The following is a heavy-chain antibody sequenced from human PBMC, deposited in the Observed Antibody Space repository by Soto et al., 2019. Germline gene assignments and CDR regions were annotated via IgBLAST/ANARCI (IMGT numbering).Heavy chain of an antibody. CDR1: GFTFSSYG. D-gene: IGHD3-10*01. CDR2: IWYDGSNK. V-gene: IGHV3-33*01. J-gene: IGHJ6*02. Sequence: QVQLVESGGGVVQPGRSLRLSCAASGFTFSSYGMHWVRQAPGKGLEWVAVIWYDGSNKYDADSVQGRFTISRDNSKNTLCLQVSGLSAEDSAVYYCAGALFLWFGELLPVYGMDVWGQGTTVTVSS. CDR3: AGALFLWFGELLPVYGMDV.